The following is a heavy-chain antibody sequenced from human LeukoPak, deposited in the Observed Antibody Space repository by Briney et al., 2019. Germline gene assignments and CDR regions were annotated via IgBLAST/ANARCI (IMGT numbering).Heavy chain of an antibody. CDR3: ATNSTVTRVGFDY. V-gene: IGHV3-23*01. J-gene: IGHJ4*02. Sequence: PGGSLRLSCAASGFTFSSYAMSWVRQAPGKGLEWVSGSAYYADSVRARFTISRDNSKNTLYLQMNSLRAEDMAVYYCATNSTVTRVGFDYWGQGTLVTVSS. CDR1: GFTFSSYA. CDR2: SA. D-gene: IGHD4-17*01.